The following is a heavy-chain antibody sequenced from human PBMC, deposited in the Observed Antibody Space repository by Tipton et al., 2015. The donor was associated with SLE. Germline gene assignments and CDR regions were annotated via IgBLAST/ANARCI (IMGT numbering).Heavy chain of an antibody. CDR1: GGSISSGGYS. CDR2: IYHSGST. V-gene: IGHV4-30-2*01. CDR3: ASYCSSTSCNSQYYFDY. D-gene: IGHD2-2*01. Sequence: TLSLTCAVSGGSISSGGYSWSWIRQPPGKGLEWIGYIYHSGSTYYNPSLESRVTISVDRSQNQFSLKLSSVTAADTAVYYCASYCSSTSCNSQYYFDYWGQGTLVTVSS. J-gene: IGHJ4*02.